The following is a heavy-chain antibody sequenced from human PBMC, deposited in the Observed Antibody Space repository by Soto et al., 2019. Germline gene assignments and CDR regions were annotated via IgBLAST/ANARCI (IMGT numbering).Heavy chain of an antibody. V-gene: IGHV1-46*03. CDR2: INPSGGST. D-gene: IGHD4-4*01. Sequence: ASVKVSCKASGYTFTSYYMHWVRQAPGQGLEWMGIINPSGGSTSYAQKFQGRATMTRDTSTSTVYMELSSLRSEDTAVYYCARSMTTVTPDYYYYYMDVWGKGTTVTVSS. J-gene: IGHJ6*03. CDR3: ARSMTTVTPDYYYYYMDV. CDR1: GYTFTSYY.